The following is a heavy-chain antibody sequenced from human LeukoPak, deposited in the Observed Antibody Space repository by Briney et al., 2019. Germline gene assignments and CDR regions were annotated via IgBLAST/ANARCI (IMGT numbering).Heavy chain of an antibody. Sequence: PETLSLTCAVYGGSFSGYYWSWIRQPPGKGLEWIGEINHSGSTNYNPSLKSRVTISVDTSKNQFSLKLSSVTAADTAVYYCAEDQRGYCSGGSCYSFDYWGQGTLVTVSS. J-gene: IGHJ4*02. CDR2: INHSGST. V-gene: IGHV4-34*01. D-gene: IGHD2-15*01. CDR3: AEDQRGYCSGGSCYSFDY. CDR1: GGSFSGYY.